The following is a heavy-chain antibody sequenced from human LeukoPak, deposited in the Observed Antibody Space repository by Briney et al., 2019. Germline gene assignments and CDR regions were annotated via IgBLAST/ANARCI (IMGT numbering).Heavy chain of an antibody. CDR2: IKEDEIEI. CDR1: GFAFNSQT. Sequence: GGSLRLSCAASGFAFNSQTMSWVRQAPGKGLEWVASIKEDEIEIHYVDSVKGRFTISRDNAKDSLYLQMNSLRVEDTAVYYCARGRGADYGGNSGYFDYWGQGTLVTVSS. V-gene: IGHV3-7*01. J-gene: IGHJ4*02. CDR3: ARGRGADYGGNSGYFDY. D-gene: IGHD4-23*01.